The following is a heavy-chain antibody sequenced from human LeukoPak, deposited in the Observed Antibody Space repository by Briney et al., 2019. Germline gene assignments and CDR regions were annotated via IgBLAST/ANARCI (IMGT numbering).Heavy chain of an antibody. CDR1: GGSISSYY. J-gene: IGHJ3*02. Sequence: SETLSLTCTVSGGSISSYYWSWIRQPPGKGLEWIGYIYYSGNTNYNPSLKSRVTISVDTSKNQFSLKLSSVTAADTAVYYCARDRWGYSYGWGAFDIWGQGTMVTVSS. CDR3: ARDRWGYSYGWGAFDI. D-gene: IGHD5-18*01. CDR2: IYYSGNT. V-gene: IGHV4-59*01.